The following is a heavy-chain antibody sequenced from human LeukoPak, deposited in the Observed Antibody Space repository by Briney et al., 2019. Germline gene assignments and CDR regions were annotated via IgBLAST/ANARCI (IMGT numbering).Heavy chain of an antibody. CDR3: ARDSRWPQFRRIAFDI. CDR2: IYYSGST. D-gene: IGHD5-24*01. CDR1: GGSISSYY. J-gene: IGHJ3*02. Sequence: PSETLSLTCTVSGGSISSYYWSWIRQPPGKGLEWIGYIYYSGSTNYNPSLKSRVTISVDTSKNQFSLKLSSVTAADTAVYYCARDSRWPQFRRIAFDIWGQGTMVTVSS. V-gene: IGHV4-59*01.